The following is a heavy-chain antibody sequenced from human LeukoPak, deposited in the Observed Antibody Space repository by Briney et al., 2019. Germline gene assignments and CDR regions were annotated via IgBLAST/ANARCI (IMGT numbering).Heavy chain of an antibody. Sequence: GGSVSPSCAASGFPFSDYYMTWIRQAPGKGLEWVSYIGRGVSDINYADSVKGRFTISRDNSKNSLWLQMDSLRAEDTAVYYCSRDLGLMDIWGQRKLGTVSS. J-gene: IGHJ4*02. CDR1: GFPFSDYY. CDR3: SRDLGLMDI. CDR2: IGRGVSDI. V-gene: IGHV3-11*01. D-gene: IGHD2-8*01.